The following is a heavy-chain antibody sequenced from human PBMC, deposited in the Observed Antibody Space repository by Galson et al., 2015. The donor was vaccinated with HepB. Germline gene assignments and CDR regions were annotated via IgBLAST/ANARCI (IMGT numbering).Heavy chain of an antibody. CDR3: ATGTPRMAAAWYQSYYYSGMDV. J-gene: IGHJ6*02. CDR1: GYTLTELS. CDR2: FDPEDGET. Sequence: SVKVSCKVSGYTLTELSMHWVRQAPGKGLEWMGGFDPEDGETIYAQKFQGRVTMTEDTSTDTAYMELSSLRSEDTAVYYCATGTPRMAAAWYQSYYYSGMDVWGQGTTVTVSS. V-gene: IGHV1-24*01. D-gene: IGHD6-13*01.